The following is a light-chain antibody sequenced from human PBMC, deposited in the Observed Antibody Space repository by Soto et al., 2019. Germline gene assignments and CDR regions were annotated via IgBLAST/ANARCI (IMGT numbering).Light chain of an antibody. J-gene: IGLJ3*02. V-gene: IGLV2-14*01. CDR3: SSYTAITPWV. CDR2: EVS. CDR1: SRDVGGYNS. Sequence: QSALTQPASVSGSPGQSITISCTGTSRDVGGYNSVSWYQQHPGKAPKVIIYEVSNRPSGVSNRFSGAKSVNTASLTISWLQPEDEADYYCSSYTAITPWVFGGGTKLTVL.